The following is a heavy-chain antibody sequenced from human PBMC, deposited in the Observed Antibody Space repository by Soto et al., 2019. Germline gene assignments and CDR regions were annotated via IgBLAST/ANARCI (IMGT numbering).Heavy chain of an antibody. Sequence: QVQLQQWGAGLLKPSETLSLTCAVYGGSFSGYYWTWIRQSPEKGLEWIGEVNHSGTTYYNPSLKTRVTISVHTPKNQFSLKMSSVTAADTAVYYCARMERSKEGLSVYYFDYWGQGTLVTVSS. CDR2: VNHSGTT. D-gene: IGHD1-26*01. V-gene: IGHV4-34*01. J-gene: IGHJ4*02. CDR1: GGSFSGYY. CDR3: ARMERSKEGLSVYYFDY.